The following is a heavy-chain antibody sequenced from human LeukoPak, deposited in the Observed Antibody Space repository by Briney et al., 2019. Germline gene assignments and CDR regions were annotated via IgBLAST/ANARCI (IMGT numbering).Heavy chain of an antibody. CDR1: GGSISDYF. V-gene: IGHV4-59*08. Sequence: SETLSLTCTVSGGSISDYFWSWIRQPPGKGLEWVGYVFYNGSTNYNPSLKSRVTISVDTSKNQFSLKLSSVTAADTAVYYCARQGSSSWNRGDAFDIWGQGTMVTVSS. D-gene: IGHD6-13*01. J-gene: IGHJ3*02. CDR2: VFYNGST. CDR3: ARQGSSSWNRGDAFDI.